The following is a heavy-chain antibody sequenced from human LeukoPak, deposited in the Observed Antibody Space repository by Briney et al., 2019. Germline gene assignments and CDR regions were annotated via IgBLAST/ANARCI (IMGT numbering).Heavy chain of an antibody. Sequence: SETLSLTCAVYGGSFSGYYWSWIRQPPGKGLEWIGEINHSGSTNYNPSLKSRVTISVGTSKNQFSLKLSSVTAADTAVYYCAGDIVVVPAAMEGGIWFDPWGQGTLVTVSS. CDR2: INHSGST. CDR3: AGDIVVVPAAMEGGIWFDP. J-gene: IGHJ5*02. D-gene: IGHD2-2*01. CDR1: GGSFSGYY. V-gene: IGHV4-34*01.